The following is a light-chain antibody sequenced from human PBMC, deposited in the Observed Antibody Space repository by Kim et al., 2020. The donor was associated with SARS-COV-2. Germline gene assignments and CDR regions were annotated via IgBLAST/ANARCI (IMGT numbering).Light chain of an antibody. Sequence: ANINCKSSQMVFYSSIKKDCLAWYQQKPGQPPKLLMYWASTRESGVPDRFSGSGAGTDFTLTISSLQAEDVAVYYCQQYFTFPQTFGQGTKVDIK. J-gene: IGKJ1*01. CDR3: QQYFTFPQT. CDR1: QMVFYSSIKKDC. CDR2: WAS. V-gene: IGKV4-1*01.